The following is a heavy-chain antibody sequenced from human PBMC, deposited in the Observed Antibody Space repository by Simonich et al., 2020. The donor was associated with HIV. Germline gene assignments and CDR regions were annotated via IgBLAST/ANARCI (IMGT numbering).Heavy chain of an antibody. J-gene: IGHJ4*02. CDR3: AREGNQLEDAFNI. D-gene: IGHD6-13*01. V-gene: IGHV1-2*02. Sequence: QVQLVQSGAEVKKPGASVKVSCKASGYTFIDYYIHWVRQAPGQGLEWMGWINPERGAKELAQQFQGRVTLTRDTSITTAYMEVSRLTSDDTAVYYCAREGNQLEDAFNIWGQGTLVTVSS. CDR2: INPERGAK. CDR1: GYTFIDYY.